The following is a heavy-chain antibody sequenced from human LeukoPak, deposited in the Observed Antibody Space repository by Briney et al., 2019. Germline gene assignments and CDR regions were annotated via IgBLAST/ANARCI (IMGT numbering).Heavy chain of an antibody. CDR3: ARDLPRKPQYSSGDYGMDV. J-gene: IGHJ6*02. V-gene: IGHV1-24*01. CDR2: FDPEDGET. Sequence: GASVKVSCKVSVYTLTELSMHWVRQAPGKGLEWMGGFDPEDGETIYAQKFQGRVTMTRDTSTSTVYMELSSLRSEDTAVYYCARDLPRKPQYSSGDYGMDVWGQGTTVTVSS. CDR1: VYTLTELS. D-gene: IGHD6-19*01.